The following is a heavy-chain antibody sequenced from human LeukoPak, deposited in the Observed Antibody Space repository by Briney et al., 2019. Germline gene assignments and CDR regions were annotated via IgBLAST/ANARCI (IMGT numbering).Heavy chain of an antibody. Sequence: PGRSLRLSCAASGFTFSSYGMHWVRQAPGKGLEWVAVISYDGSNKYYAGSVKGRFTISRDNSKNTLYLQMNSLRAEDTAVYYCAKEVWFGELLYAFDYWGQGTLVTVSS. CDR2: ISYDGSNK. CDR3: AKEVWFGELLYAFDY. V-gene: IGHV3-30*18. CDR1: GFTFSSYG. J-gene: IGHJ4*02. D-gene: IGHD3-10*01.